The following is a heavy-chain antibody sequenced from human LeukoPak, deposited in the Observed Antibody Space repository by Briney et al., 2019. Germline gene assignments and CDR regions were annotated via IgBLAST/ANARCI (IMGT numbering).Heavy chain of an antibody. J-gene: IGHJ4*02. CDR2: MYTSGST. CDR1: GGSVRSGNYY. Sequence: SETLSLTCAVSGGSVRSGNYYWSWIRQPAGKRLEWIARMYTSGSTNYNPSLKSRVTISADTSKNQFSLKLSSVTAADTAVYYCAAMIGYFDYWGQGILATVSS. V-gene: IGHV4-61*02. D-gene: IGHD3-22*01. CDR3: AAMIGYFDY.